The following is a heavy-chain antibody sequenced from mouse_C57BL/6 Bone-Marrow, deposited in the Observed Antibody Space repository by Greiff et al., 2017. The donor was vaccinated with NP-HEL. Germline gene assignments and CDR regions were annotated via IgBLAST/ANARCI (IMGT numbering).Heavy chain of an antibody. Sequence: EVKLQQSGPELVKPGASVKISCKASGYTFTDYYMNWVKQSHGKSLEWIGDINPNNGGTSYNQKFKGKATLTVDKSSSTAYMELRSLTSEDSAVYYCARSLNWGLDYWGQGTTLTVSS. V-gene: IGHV1-26*01. CDR2: INPNNGGT. CDR1: GYTFTDYY. J-gene: IGHJ2*01. D-gene: IGHD4-1*01. CDR3: ARSLNWGLDY.